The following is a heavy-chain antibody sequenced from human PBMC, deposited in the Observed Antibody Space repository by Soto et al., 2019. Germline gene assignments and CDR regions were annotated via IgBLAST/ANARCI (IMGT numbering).Heavy chain of an antibody. J-gene: IGHJ4*02. D-gene: IGHD3-10*01. CDR2: IYYSGST. V-gene: IGHV4-28*01. CDR3: ARTLRRGPPFDY. Sequence: SETLSLTCAVSGYSISSSNWWGWIRQPPGKGLEWIGYIYYSGSTYYNPPLKSRVTISVDTSKNQFSLKLSSVTAADTAVYYCARTLRRGPPFDYWGQGTLVTVS. CDR1: GYSISSSNW.